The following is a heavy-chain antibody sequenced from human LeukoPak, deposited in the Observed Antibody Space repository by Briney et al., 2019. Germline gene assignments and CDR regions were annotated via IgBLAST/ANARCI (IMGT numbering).Heavy chain of an antibody. J-gene: IGHJ3*02. CDR2: VYYSGTT. CDR1: GGSIGSYY. CDR3: ARGSDGWLRAAFDI. Sequence: KPSENPSPTRTVSGGSIGSYYWKWIRQPPGKGLGGGGYVYYSGTTNYNPSLKSRVTTSVETSKNQFSLKLSSVTAADTAVYYCARGSDGWLRAAFDIWGQGTMVTVSS. V-gene: IGHV4-59*01. D-gene: IGHD5-24*01.